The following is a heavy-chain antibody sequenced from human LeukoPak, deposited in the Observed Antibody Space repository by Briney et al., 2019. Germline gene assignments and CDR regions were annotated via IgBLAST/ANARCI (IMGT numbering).Heavy chain of an antibody. Sequence: PGGSLRLSCAASGNYWMHWGRQAPGQGLVWVSHIISDGSWTSYADSVKGRFTISKDNAKNTVYLQMNNLRAEDTAVYYCVSFYETYWGRGTLVTVSS. CDR1: GNYW. CDR2: IISDGSWT. D-gene: IGHD2-2*01. J-gene: IGHJ4*02. V-gene: IGHV3-74*01. CDR3: VSFYETY.